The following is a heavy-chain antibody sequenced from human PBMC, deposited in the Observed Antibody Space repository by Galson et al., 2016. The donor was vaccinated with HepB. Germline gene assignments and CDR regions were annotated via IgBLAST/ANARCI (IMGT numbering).Heavy chain of an antibody. CDR3: ATEGVRLTSGWQFDY. Sequence: SLRLSCAASRFIFRFPLRDYAMSWVRQAPGKGLEWVSVVSGSGDSTDYADSVKGRFIISRDNSRNTVYLQVNSLRAEDTAVYYCATEGVRLTSGWQFDYWGQGTLVTVSS. CDR1: RFIFRFPLRDYA. V-gene: IGHV3-23*01. CDR2: VSGSGDST. J-gene: IGHJ4*02. D-gene: IGHD6-19*01.